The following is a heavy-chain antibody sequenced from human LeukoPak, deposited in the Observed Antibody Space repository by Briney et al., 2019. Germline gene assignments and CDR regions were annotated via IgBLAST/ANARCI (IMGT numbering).Heavy chain of an antibody. CDR2: IYYSGST. Sequence: RSSETLSLTCTVSGGSISSYYWSWIRQPPGKGLEWVGYIYYSGSTNYNPSLKSRVTISVDTSKNQFSLKLSSVTAADTAVYYCARDDAFDIWGQGTMVTVSS. CDR3: ARDDAFDI. CDR1: GGSISSYY. J-gene: IGHJ3*02. V-gene: IGHV4-59*01.